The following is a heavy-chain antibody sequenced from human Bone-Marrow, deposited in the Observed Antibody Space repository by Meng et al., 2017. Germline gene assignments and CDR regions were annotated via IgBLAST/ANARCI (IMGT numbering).Heavy chain of an antibody. V-gene: IGHV3-30*04. CDR2: ISYDGSNK. CDR3: ARKYSSDWEPGYFDY. J-gene: IGHJ4*01. Sequence: GGSLRLSWAASGFTFSSYAMHWVRQAPGKGLEWVAVISYDGSNKYYADSVKGRFTISRDNSKNTLYLQKNSLGAEDTAVYYCARKYSSDWEPGYFDYWGQGTRVTVSS. D-gene: IGHD6-19*01. CDR1: GFTFSSYA.